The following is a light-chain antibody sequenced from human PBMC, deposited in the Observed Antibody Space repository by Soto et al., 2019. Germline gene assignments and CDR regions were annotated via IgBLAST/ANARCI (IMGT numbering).Light chain of an antibody. CDR2: EVS. V-gene: IGLV2-14*01. Sequence: QSALTQPASVSGSPGQSITISCTGSISDVAAYDYVSWYQQHPGKAPKLIIFEVSNRPSGSSSRFSGSKSGNTASLTISGLQTEDEAHYYCGSYTSSSNYVFGTGTKVTLL. CDR3: GSYTSSSNYV. J-gene: IGLJ1*01. CDR1: ISDVAAYDY.